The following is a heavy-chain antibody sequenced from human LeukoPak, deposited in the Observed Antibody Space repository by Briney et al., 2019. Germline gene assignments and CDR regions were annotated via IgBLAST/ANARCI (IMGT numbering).Heavy chain of an antibody. J-gene: IGHJ4*02. CDR3: ARDGQQLVRFLY. D-gene: IGHD6-6*01. V-gene: IGHV1-69*04. Sequence: SVKVSCKASGGTFSSYTISWVRQAPGQGREWMGRIIPILGIANYAQKFQGRVTITADKSTSTAYMELSSLRSEDTAVYYCARDGQQLVRFLYWGQGTLVTVSS. CDR1: GGTFSSYT. CDR2: IIPILGIA.